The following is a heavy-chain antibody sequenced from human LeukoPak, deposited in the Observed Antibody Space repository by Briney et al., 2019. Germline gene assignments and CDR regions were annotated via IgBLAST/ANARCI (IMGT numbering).Heavy chain of an antibody. V-gene: IGHV3-33*01. CDR3: ARAHSSSSTFDL. CDR2: IWYDGSKK. J-gene: IGHJ4*02. CDR1: GINFRDYG. Sequence: GSLRLSRGGSGINFRDYGIHWGRQAPGQGVEGGAIIWYDGSKKYYADSVKGRFTISRDNTKNTLYLQLNSLRADDTAVYYCARAHSSSSTFDLWGQGTLVTVSS. D-gene: IGHD6-6*01.